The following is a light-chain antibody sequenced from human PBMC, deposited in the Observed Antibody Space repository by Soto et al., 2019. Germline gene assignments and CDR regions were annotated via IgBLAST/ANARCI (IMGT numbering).Light chain of an antibody. CDR3: CSYSGSYSYV. Sequence: QSALTQPRSVSGSPGQSVSISCTGARSDVGGYDYVSWYQQHPDKAPKVIIYDVIKRPSGVPDRFSGSKSGNAASPPISGFQSDDEADYYCCSYSGSYSYVFGPGTKLTVL. CDR1: RSDVGGYDY. CDR2: DVI. J-gene: IGLJ1*01. V-gene: IGLV2-11*01.